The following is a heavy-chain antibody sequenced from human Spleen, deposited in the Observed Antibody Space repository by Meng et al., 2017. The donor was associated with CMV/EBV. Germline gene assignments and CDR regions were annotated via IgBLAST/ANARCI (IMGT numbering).Heavy chain of an antibody. J-gene: IGHJ4*02. Sequence: QVQLVQSGAEVKKPGASVKVSCKVSGYTLTELSMHWVRQAPGKGLEWMGGFDPEDGETIYAPNFQGRVTITRDTSASTAYMELSSLRSEDTAVYYCARTGRDGLGGSWGQGTLVTVSS. CDR2: FDPEDGET. D-gene: IGHD5-24*01. V-gene: IGHV1-24*01. CDR1: GYTLTELS. CDR3: ARTGRDGLGGS.